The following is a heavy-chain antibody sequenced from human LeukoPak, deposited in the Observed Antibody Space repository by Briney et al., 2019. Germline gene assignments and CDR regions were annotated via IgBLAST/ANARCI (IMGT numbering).Heavy chain of an antibody. J-gene: IGHJ6*03. CDR1: GFTFDDYA. CDR2: ISWNSGSI. V-gene: IGHV3-9*01. CDR3: AKDLLPNYYFYYMDV. Sequence: GRSLRLSCAASGFTFDDYAMHWVRQAPGKGLECGSGISWNSGSIGYADSVTGRFTISRDNAKNSLYLQMNSLRAEDTALYYCAKDLLPNYYFYYMDVWGKGTTVTASS.